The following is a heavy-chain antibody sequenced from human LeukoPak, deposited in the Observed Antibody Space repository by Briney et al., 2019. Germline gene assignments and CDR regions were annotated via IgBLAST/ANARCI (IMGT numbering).Heavy chain of an antibody. CDR2: IYHSGST. V-gene: IGHV4-38-2*02. J-gene: IGHJ5*02. CDR3: ARGHSGRGGIDP. CDR1: GYSISSGYY. Sequence: SETLSLTCTVSGYSISSGYYWGWIRQPPGKGLEWIGEIYHSGSTNYNPSLKSRVTISVDTSKNQFSLKLSSVTAADTAVYYCARGHSGRGGIDPWGQGTLVTVSS. D-gene: IGHD3-10*02.